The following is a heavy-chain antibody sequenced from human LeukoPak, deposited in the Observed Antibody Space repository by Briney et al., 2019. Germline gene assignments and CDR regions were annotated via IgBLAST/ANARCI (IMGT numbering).Heavy chain of an antibody. CDR2: IGEDGTEK. Sequence: GGSLRLSCTASGFTFSGSWMTWVRQTPGKGLEWVANIGEDGTEKNYVDSVKGRFTISRDNAKNSLYLQMIRLRAEDTAVYYCARDGGRNNDYWGQGILVTVSS. J-gene: IGHJ4*02. D-gene: IGHD3-3*01. CDR1: GFTFSGSW. V-gene: IGHV3-7*01. CDR3: ARDGGRNNDY.